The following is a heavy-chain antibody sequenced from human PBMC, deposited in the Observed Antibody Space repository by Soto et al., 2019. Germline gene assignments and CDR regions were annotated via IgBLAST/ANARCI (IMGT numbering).Heavy chain of an antibody. CDR1: DGSVSSGSYY. Sequence: PSETLSLTCTVSDGSVSSGSYYWSWIRQPPGKGLEWIGYIYSSGSTLYNPSLKSRVIISVDTSKNQFSLKLSSVTAADTAAYYCARGGGWLQSGRFDYWGQGTLVTVSS. CDR2: IYSSGST. V-gene: IGHV4-61*01. J-gene: IGHJ4*02. CDR3: ARGGGWLQSGRFDY. D-gene: IGHD5-12*01.